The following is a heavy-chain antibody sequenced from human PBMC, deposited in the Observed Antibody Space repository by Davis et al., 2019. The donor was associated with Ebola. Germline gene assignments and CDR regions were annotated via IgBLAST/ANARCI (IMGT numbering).Heavy chain of an antibody. Sequence: SETLSLTCTVSGGSISSSSYYWGWIRQPPGKGLEWIGSIYYSGSTYYNPSLKSRVTISVDTSKNQFSLKLSSVTAADTAVYYCASNGYYDSSGYYYWGQGTLVTVSS. CDR2: IYYSGST. J-gene: IGHJ4*02. D-gene: IGHD3-22*01. V-gene: IGHV4-39*01. CDR3: ASNGYYDSSGYYY. CDR1: GGSISSSSYY.